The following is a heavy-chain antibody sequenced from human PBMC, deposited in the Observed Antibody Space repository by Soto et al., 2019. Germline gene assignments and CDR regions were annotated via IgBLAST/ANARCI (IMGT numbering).Heavy chain of an antibody. V-gene: IGHV3-48*02. CDR2: ISSSSSTI. CDR3: ARVQVGATDDAFDI. D-gene: IGHD1-26*01. Sequence: EVQLVESGGGLVQPGGSLRLSCAASGFTFSSYSMNWVRQAPGKGLEWVSYISSSSSTIYYADSVKGRFTISRDNAKNSLHLQMNSLRDEDTAVYYCARVQVGATDDAFDIWGQGTMVTVSS. J-gene: IGHJ3*02. CDR1: GFTFSSYS.